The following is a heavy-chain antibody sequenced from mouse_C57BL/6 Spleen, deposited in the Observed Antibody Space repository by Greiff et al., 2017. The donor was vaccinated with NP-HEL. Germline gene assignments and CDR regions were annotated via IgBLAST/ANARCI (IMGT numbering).Heavy chain of an antibody. CDR1: GYTFTDYY. V-gene: IGHV1-26*01. J-gene: IGHJ2*01. CDR2: INPNNGGT. D-gene: IGHD2-4*01. Sequence: VQLQQSGPELVKPGASVKISCKASGYTFTDYYMNWVKQSHGKSLEWIGDINPNNGGTSYNQKFKGKATLTVDKSSSTAYMELRSLTSEDSAVYYCARLIKGYYFDYWGQGTTLTVSS. CDR3: ARLIKGYYFDY.